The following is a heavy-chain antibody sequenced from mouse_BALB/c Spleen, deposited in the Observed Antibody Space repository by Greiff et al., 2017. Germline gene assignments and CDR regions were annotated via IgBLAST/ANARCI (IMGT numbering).Heavy chain of an antibody. Sequence: EVQVVESGGGLVKPGGSLKLSCAASGFTFSSYAMSWVRQTPEKRLEWVASISSGGSSYYPDSVKGRCTISRDNASNILFLHMRSLRSGDTAMYLCARGEGYYNYGGCSFDDWGQGTTLTVSS. D-gene: IGHD2-4*01. J-gene: IGHJ2*01. CDR3: ARGEGYYNYGGCSFDD. CDR2: ISSGGSS. CDR1: GFTFSSYA. V-gene: IGHV5-6-5*01.